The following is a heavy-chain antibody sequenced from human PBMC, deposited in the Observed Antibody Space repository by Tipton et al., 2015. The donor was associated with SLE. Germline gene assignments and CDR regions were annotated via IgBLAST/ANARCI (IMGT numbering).Heavy chain of an antibody. J-gene: IGHJ2*01. D-gene: IGHD6-19*01. CDR1: GGSISSGVYS. V-gene: IGHV4-61*08. Sequence: TLSLTCAVSGGSISSGVYSWSWIRQPPGKGLEWIGYIYYSVSTNYNPSLKSRVTISVDTSKNQFSLKLSSVTAADTAVYYCARNKYSSDPWYFDLWGRGTLVTVSS. CDR3: ARNKYSSDPWYFDL. CDR2: IYYSVST.